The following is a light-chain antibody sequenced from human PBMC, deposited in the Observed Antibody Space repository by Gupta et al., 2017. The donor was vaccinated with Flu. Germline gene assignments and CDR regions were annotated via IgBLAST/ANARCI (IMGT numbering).Light chain of an antibody. CDR3: CACAGSNTG. V-gene: IGLV2-14*03. Sequence: SALIQPASVSGSPGQSITISCTGTSSDVGGYNYVSWYQHHPGKAPNLIMYDVAYRPSGGSDRFAGSKSGTTAPQTIAGRQAEDDDDYVCCACAGSNTGFGGGTKLTVL. CDR2: DVA. CDR1: SSDVGGYNY. J-gene: IGLJ3*02.